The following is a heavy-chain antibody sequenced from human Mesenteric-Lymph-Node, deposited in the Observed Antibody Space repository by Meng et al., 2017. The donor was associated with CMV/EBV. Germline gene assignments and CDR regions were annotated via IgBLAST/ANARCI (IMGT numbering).Heavy chain of an antibody. CDR3: ARVFCSSTSCHDY. J-gene: IGHJ4*02. Sequence: ASVKVSCKASGYTFTGYFMHWVRQAPGQGLEWMGWINPSSGGTKYAQKFQGRVTMTRDTSISTAYMDLSRLRSDDTAVYYCARVFCSSTSCHDYWGQGTLVTVSS. D-gene: IGHD2-2*01. CDR2: INPSSGGT. V-gene: IGHV1-2*02. CDR1: GYTFTGYF.